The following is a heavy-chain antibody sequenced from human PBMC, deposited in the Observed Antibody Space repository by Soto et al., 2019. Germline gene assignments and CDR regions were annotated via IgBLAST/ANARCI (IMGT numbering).Heavy chain of an antibody. J-gene: IGHJ4*01. V-gene: IGHV3-23*01. Sequence: PGGSLRLSCAASGFTFSSYGMSWVRQAPGKGLEWVSAVSSSGGTTNYAGSVKGRFTISRDNSKNTLYLQMNGLRAEDTAVYYCAKVSRGEQVHLPSFWGQGSLDT. CDR3: AKVSRGEQVHLPSF. D-gene: IGHD2-21*01. CDR2: VSSSGGTT. CDR1: GFTFSSYG.